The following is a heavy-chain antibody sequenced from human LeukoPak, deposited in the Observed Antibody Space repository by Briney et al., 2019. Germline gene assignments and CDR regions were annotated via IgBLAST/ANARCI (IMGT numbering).Heavy chain of an antibody. V-gene: IGHV1-2*02. Sequence: ASVKVSCKASGYTSTGYFIHWVRQAPGQGLEWMGWINPNSGGTNYAQKFQGRVTMTRDTSIITAYMELSRLSSDDTAVYYCARDERYDSSGYPFDYWGQGTLVTVSS. D-gene: IGHD3-22*01. J-gene: IGHJ4*02. CDR1: GYTSTGYF. CDR2: INPNSGGT. CDR3: ARDERYDSSGYPFDY.